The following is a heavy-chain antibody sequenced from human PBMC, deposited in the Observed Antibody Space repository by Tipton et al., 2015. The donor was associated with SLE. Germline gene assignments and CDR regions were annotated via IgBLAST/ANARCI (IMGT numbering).Heavy chain of an antibody. J-gene: IGHJ5*02. CDR3: AREGAIFGVVPSWFDP. V-gene: IGHV3-48*02. CDR1: GFTFNNYA. Sequence: SLRLSCTASGFTFNNYAMNWVRQAPGKGLEWISYLTGDGITMYYAESVKGRFTIFRDNAKNLLYLQMDSLRDEDTAVYYCAREGAIFGVVPSWFDPWGQGTLVTVSS. D-gene: IGHD3-3*01. CDR2: LTGDGITM.